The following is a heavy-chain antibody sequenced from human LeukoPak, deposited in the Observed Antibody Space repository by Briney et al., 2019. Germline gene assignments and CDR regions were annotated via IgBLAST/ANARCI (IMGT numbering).Heavy chain of an antibody. CDR3: ARTPYVRYFYGMDV. D-gene: IGHD3-10*02. CDR1: GGSIGSYY. J-gene: IGHJ6*02. V-gene: IGHV4-59*01. Sequence: PSETLSLTCTVSGGSIGSYYWNWIRQPPGKGLEWIGYIYYSGSTNYSPSLKSRVTISVDTSKNQFSLKLNSVTAADTAVYYCARTPYVRYFYGMDVWGQGTTVTVSS. CDR2: IYYSGST.